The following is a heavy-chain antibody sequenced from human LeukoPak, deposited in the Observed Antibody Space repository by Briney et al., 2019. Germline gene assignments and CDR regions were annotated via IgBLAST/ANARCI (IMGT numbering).Heavy chain of an antibody. CDR2: IWYDGSNK. CDR3: ARDPVPDGMDV. CDR1: GFTFSSYG. V-gene: IGHV3-33*01. Sequence: GGSLRLSCAASGFTFSSYGMHWVRQAPGKGLEWVAVIWYDGSNKYYADSVKGRFTISRDNAKNSLYLQMNSLRAEDTAVYYCARDPVPDGMDVWGQGTTVTVSS. J-gene: IGHJ6*02.